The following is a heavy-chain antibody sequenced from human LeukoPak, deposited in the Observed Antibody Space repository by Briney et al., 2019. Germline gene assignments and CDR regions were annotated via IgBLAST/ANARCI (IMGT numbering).Heavy chain of an antibody. CDR2: ISGSGGST. J-gene: IGHJ4*02. CDR1: GFTFSSYA. V-gene: IGHV3-23*01. D-gene: IGHD1-26*01. Sequence: GGSLRLSCAASGFTFSSYAMSWVRQAPGKGLEWVSAISGSGGSTYYADSVKGRFTISRDNSKNTLYLQMNSLRAEDTAVYYCAKEVSGIVGATGTNFDYWGQGTLVTVSS. CDR3: AKEVSGIVGATGTNFDY.